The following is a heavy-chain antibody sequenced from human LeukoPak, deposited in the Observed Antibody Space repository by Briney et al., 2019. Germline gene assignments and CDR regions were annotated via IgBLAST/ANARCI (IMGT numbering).Heavy chain of an antibody. D-gene: IGHD4-17*01. J-gene: IGHJ4*02. CDR1: GYTFTSYY. CDR3: VRRADGDEGYFDY. V-gene: IGHV1-46*01. Sequence: ASVKVSCKASGYTFTSYYMHWVRQAPGQGLEWMGIINPSSGSTSYAQRFQGRVTMTRDTSTSTVYMELSSLRSEDTAVYYCVRRADGDEGYFDYWGQGTLVTVSS. CDR2: INPSSGST.